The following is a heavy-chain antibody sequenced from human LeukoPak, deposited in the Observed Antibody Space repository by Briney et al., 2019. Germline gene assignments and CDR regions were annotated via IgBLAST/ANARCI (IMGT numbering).Heavy chain of an antibody. J-gene: IGHJ6*02. D-gene: IGHD3-16*01. CDR3: TKDSQGSYDGFWYGTYGMDV. V-gene: IGHV3-23*05. CDR2: ISDYP. CDR1: GFTFRSYA. Sequence: GGSLRLSCAASGFTFRSYAMSRVRQAPGKGLEWVSTISDYPHYADSVRGRFTISRDNSRKTVFLQMNSLTPEDAATYYCTKDSQGSYDGFWYGTYGMDVWGQGTTVTVSS.